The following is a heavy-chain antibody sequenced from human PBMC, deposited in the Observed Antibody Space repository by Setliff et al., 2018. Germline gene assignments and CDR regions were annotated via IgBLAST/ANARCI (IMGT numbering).Heavy chain of an antibody. CDR3: ARADYYASGNSHNYYMDV. J-gene: IGHJ6*03. CDR1: GGSISSSY. Sequence: SETLSLTCTVSGGSISSSYWSWVRQPPGKGLAWVGYFYHCGSMNYKPSLKGRGTMSVDTSNNQLSLQLTSVSAADTAIYYCARADYYASGNSHNYYMDVWGKGTAVTVSS. V-gene: IGHV4-59*08. D-gene: IGHD3-10*01. CDR2: FYHCGSM.